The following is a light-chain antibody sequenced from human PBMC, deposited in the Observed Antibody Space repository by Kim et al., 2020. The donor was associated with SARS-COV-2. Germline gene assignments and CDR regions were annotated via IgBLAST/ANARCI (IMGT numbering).Light chain of an antibody. J-gene: IGLJ2*01. CDR2: LNSDGSH. Sequence: GASVKLTCTLSSGHSSYAIAWHQQQPEKGPRYLMKLNSDGSHSKGDGIPDRFSGSSSGAERYLTISSLQSEDEADYYCQTWGTGIRVFGGGTKVTVL. CDR1: SGHSSYA. CDR3: QTWGTGIRV. V-gene: IGLV4-69*01.